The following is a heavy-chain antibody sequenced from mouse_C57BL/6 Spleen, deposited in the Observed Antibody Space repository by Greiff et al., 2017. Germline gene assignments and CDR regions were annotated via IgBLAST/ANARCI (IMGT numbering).Heavy chain of an antibody. CDR3: TRGYGSSNWYFDV. CDR1: GFNIKDYY. Sequence: VQLQQSGAELVRPGASVKLSCTASGFNIKDYYMHWVKQRPEQGLEWIGRIDPEDGDTEYAPKFQGKATMTADTSSNTAYLQLSSLTSEDTAVYYCTRGYGSSNWYFDVWGTGTTVTVSS. CDR2: IDPEDGDT. D-gene: IGHD1-1*01. J-gene: IGHJ1*03. V-gene: IGHV14-1*01.